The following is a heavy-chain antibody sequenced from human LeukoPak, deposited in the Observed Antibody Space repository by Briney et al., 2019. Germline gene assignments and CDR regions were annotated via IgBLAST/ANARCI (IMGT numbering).Heavy chain of an antibody. V-gene: IGHV4-39*01. CDR2: IYYSGST. Sequence: GSLRLSCAASGFTFSSYSMNWVRQAPGKGLEWIGSIYYSGSTYYNPSLKSRVTISVDTSKNQFSLKLSSVTAADTAVYYCARLFGSGSFYYYYYMDVWGKGTTVTISS. CDR1: GFTFSSYSMN. CDR3: ARLFGSGSFYYYYYMDV. J-gene: IGHJ6*03. D-gene: IGHD3-10*01.